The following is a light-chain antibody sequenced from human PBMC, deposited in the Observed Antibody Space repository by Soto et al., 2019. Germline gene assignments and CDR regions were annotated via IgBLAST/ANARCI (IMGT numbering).Light chain of an antibody. CDR3: QQYVTSPLT. Sequence: EIVLTQSPGTLSLSPGERATLSCRASQSVSSGYLAWYQQKPGQAPRLLIYGASSGATGIPDRFSGSGSGTDFTLTISGLEPEDFAVYYCQQYVTSPLTFGGGTKVEIK. CDR2: GAS. J-gene: IGKJ4*01. V-gene: IGKV3-20*01. CDR1: QSVSSGY.